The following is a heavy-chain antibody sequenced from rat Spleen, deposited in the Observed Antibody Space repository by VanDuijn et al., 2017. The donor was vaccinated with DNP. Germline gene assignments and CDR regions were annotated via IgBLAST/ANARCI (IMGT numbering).Heavy chain of an antibody. V-gene: IGHV5-17*01. J-gene: IGHJ2*01. Sequence: EVQLVESGGGLVQPGRSLKLSCAASGFTFSDYAMAWVRQAPKKGLEWLASITSNGGNTYYLDSVKGRFTISRDNAKDTLYLQMESLRSEDTATYYCAKDAFDYWGQGVMVTVSS. CDR1: GFTFSDYA. CDR2: ITSNGGNT. CDR3: AKDAFDY.